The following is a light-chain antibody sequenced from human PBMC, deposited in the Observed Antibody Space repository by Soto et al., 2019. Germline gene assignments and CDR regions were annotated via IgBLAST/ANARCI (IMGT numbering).Light chain of an antibody. V-gene: IGKV3-15*01. CDR1: QSVSIN. CDR2: GAS. J-gene: IGKJ1*01. CDR3: QQYDNWPKT. Sequence: ERVMTQSPVTLSVSLGERATLSCRASQSVSINLAWYQQKPGQAPRLLIYGASTRATGIPARFSCSGSGTEFTLTISSLQSEDFAVYYCQQYDNWPKTFGQGTKVEIK.